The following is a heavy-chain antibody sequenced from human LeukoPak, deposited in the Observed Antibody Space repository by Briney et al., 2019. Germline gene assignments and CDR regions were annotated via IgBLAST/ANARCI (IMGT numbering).Heavy chain of an antibody. Sequence: GGSLRLSCAASGFTFSTSWMTWVRQAPGKGLEWVASINQDGSETYSVDSVKGRFTISRDNSKNTLYLQMNSLRVEDTAVYYCAKSIPTIAGAVSPRQWGQGTPVTVSS. CDR3: AKSIPTIAGAVSPRQ. V-gene: IGHV3-7*01. D-gene: IGHD6-19*01. J-gene: IGHJ4*02. CDR1: GFTFSTSW. CDR2: INQDGSET.